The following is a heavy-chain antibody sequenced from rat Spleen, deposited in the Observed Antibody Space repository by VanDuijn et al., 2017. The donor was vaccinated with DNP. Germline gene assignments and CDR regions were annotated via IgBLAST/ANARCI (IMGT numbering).Heavy chain of an antibody. V-gene: IGHV5S10*01. D-gene: IGHD1-11*01. CDR2: IIYDGSRT. J-gene: IGHJ2*01. CDR1: GFTFSDYN. CDR3: ATVTRGFFFDY. Sequence: EVQLVESGGGLVQPGRSLKLSCAASGFTFSDYNMAWVRQAPKKGLEWVATIIYDGSRTYYRDSVKGRFTISRANAKSTLYLQMDSLRSEDTATYYCATVTRGFFFDYWGQGVMVTVSS.